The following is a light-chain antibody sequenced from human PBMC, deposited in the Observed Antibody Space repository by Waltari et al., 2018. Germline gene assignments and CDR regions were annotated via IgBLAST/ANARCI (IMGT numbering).Light chain of an antibody. Sequence: QSVLIQPPSASETPGQRVTISCSGSNSNTGRNYVCGYQHLPGTAPELPIYRNTQRPSGVPDRFSGSKSDTSTSLAISGLRSEDEADYYCAAWDDSLRAWVFGGGTKLTVL. CDR1: NSNTGRNY. CDR3: AAWDDSLRAWV. CDR2: RNT. V-gene: IGLV1-47*01. J-gene: IGLJ3*02.